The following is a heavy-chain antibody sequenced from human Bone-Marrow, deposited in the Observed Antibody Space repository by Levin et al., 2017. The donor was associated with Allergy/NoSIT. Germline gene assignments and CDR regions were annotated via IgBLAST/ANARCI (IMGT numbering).Heavy chain of an antibody. D-gene: IGHD5-24*01. CDR3: ARDQFRRATIGARWFDP. V-gene: IGHV3-7*01. CDR2: IKEDGSEK. Sequence: ETLSLTCAASGFTFSNSWMSWVRQAPGKGLEWVANIKEDGSEKYYVDSVKGRFTISRDNAKNSLFVQMNSLRVEDTAVYYCARDQFRRATIGARWFDPFGQGTLVTVSS. J-gene: IGHJ5*02. CDR1: GFTFSNSW.